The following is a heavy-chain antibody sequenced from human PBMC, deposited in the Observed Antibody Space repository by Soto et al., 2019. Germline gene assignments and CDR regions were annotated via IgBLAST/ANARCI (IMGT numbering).Heavy chain of an antibody. D-gene: IGHD6-13*01. Sequence: SGPTLVNPTQTLTLTCTFSGFSLSTSGMCVSWIRQPPGKALEWLALIDWDDDKYYSTSLKTRLTISKDTSKNQVVLTMTNMDPVDTATYYCARLIAAAGTGYYGMDVWGQGTTVTVSS. J-gene: IGHJ6*02. CDR3: ARLIAAAGTGYYGMDV. V-gene: IGHV2-70*01. CDR1: GFSLSTSGMC. CDR2: IDWDDDK.